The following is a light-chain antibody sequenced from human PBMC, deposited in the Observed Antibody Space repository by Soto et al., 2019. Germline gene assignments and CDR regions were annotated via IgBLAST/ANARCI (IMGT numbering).Light chain of an antibody. CDR2: AAS. Sequence: QMNKPPSSVSASVRDRVTISCRASQGISSWLAWYQQKPGKAPQLLIYAASSLESGVPSRFSGSRSGTDFTRTISSLQPADFATYYCQQANSFPLTFGGGTTVALK. CDR1: QGISSW. J-gene: IGKJ4*01. CDR3: QQANSFPLT. V-gene: IGKV1-12*01.